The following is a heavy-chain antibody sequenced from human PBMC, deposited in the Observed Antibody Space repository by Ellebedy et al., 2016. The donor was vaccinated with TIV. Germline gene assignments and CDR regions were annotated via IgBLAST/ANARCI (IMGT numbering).Heavy chain of an antibody. CDR2: ISGSGGNT. CDR1: GFTFSSYA. Sequence: GESLKISXAASGFTFSSYAMSWVRQAPGKGLEWVSAISGSGGNTYYADSVKGRFTISRDNSKNTLYLQMNSLRAEDTAVYYCAKDLYYGLDYWGQGTLVTVSS. D-gene: IGHD3-3*01. CDR3: AKDLYYGLDY. V-gene: IGHV3-23*01. J-gene: IGHJ4*02.